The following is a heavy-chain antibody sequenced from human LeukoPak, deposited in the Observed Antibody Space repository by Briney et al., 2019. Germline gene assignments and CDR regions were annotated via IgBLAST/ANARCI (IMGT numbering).Heavy chain of an antibody. D-gene: IGHD1-26*01. Sequence: ASVMVFCKTSGYTFTSYDINWVRQATGQGLEWMGWMNSNTGHTGYVQKFQGRVTMTRDTSTSTAYMELSSLTSEDTAVYYCARPGAGSYGPEYYFGLDAWGQGTTVIVSS. CDR3: ARPGAGSYGPEYYFGLDA. CDR1: GYTFTSYD. J-gene: IGHJ6*02. V-gene: IGHV1-8*01. CDR2: MNSNTGHT.